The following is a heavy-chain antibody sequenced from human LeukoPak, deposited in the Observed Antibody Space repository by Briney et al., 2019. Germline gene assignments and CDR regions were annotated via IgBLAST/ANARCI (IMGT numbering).Heavy chain of an antibody. J-gene: IGHJ4*02. D-gene: IGHD3-10*01. CDR2: IGAMGWVSLISGRGGET. CDR3: AQGGGGQALDN. Sequence: GGSLRLSCAAPGFTFSNYAMTWVRQAPGKGLEWVSSIGAMGWVSLISGRGGETYYADSVKGRFTISRDNAKNTVYLQMNSLRVGDTATYFCAQGGGGQALDNWGQGTLVTVSS. CDR1: GFTFSNYA. V-gene: IGHV3-23*01.